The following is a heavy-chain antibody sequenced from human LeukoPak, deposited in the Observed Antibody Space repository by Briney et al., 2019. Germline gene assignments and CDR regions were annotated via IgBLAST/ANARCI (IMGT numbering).Heavy chain of an antibody. CDR1: GFTFSSAW. CDR3: TADLGTTSLQDYYYYMDV. V-gene: IGHV3-15*01. J-gene: IGHJ6*03. D-gene: IGHD1-7*01. CDR2: IKSKTDGATT. Sequence: PGESLRLSCAASGFTFSSAWMSWVRQAPGKGLEWVGRIKSKTDGATTDYTAPVKGRFTISRDDSKNTLYLQMNSLKTEDTAVYYCTADLGTTSLQDYYYYMDVWGDGTTVTVSS.